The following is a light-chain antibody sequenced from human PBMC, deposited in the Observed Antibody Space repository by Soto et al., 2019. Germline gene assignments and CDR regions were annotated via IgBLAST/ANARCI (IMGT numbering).Light chain of an antibody. J-gene: IGLJ2*01. Sequence: QSALTQPRSVSGSPGQSVTISCTGTSGDFGGFKYVSWYQQHPGKAPKLMIYDVSKRPSGVPDRFSGPKSGNTASLTISGLQSEDEADYYCCSYAGSVVFGGGTQLTVL. V-gene: IGLV2-11*01. CDR2: DVS. CDR1: SGDFGGFKY. CDR3: CSYAGSVV.